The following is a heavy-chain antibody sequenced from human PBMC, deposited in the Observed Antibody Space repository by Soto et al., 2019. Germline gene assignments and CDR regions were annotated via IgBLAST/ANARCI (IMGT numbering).Heavy chain of an antibody. CDR2: IYYSGST. CDR3: AIKYSRSYYYGMDV. CDR1: GISISSSSFY. V-gene: IGHV4-39*01. D-gene: IGHD6-13*01. Sequence: SATLSLTCSVSGISISSSSFYWGSIRQPPGKGLEWIGSIYYSGSTYYNPSLKSRVTISVDTSKNQFSLKLSSVTAADTAVYYCAIKYSRSYYYGMDVWGQGTTVT. J-gene: IGHJ6*02.